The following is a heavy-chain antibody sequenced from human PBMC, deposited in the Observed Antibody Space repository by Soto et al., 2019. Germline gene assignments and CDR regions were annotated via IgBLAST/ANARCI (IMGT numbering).Heavy chain of an antibody. V-gene: IGHV5-51*01. D-gene: IGHD3-10*01. CDR3: ARHMEAHSHFYYGMDV. Sequence: PGESLKISCKGSGYNFNTYWIAWVRQMPGKGLEWMGFIYPGDSDTRYSPSFQGQVTISADKSINTAYLQWRTLKASDTAIYYCARHMEAHSHFYYGMDVWGQGTTVTVSS. CDR1: GYNFNTYW. CDR2: IYPGDSDT. J-gene: IGHJ6*02.